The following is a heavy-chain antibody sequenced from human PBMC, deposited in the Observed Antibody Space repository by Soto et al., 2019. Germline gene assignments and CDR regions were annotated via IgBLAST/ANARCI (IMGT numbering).Heavy chain of an antibody. Sequence: SETLSLTCAVSGGSISSSNWWSWVRQPPGKGLEWIGEIYHSGSTNYNPSLKGRVTISVDKSKNQFSLKLSSVTAADTAVYYCASIYYYGSGSFWFDPWGQGTLVTVSS. D-gene: IGHD3-10*01. CDR3: ASIYYYGSGSFWFDP. J-gene: IGHJ5*02. CDR2: IYHSGST. CDR1: GGSISSSNW. V-gene: IGHV4-4*02.